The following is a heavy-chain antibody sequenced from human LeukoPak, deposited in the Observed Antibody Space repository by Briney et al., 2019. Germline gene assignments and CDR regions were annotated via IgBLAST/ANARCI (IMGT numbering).Heavy chain of an antibody. CDR3: ARNGVYGSGSHFDY. V-gene: IGHV4-31*03. CDR2: IYYSGST. Sequence: PSQTLSLTCTVSGGSISSGGYYWRWIGQRPGKVLEWIGYIYYSGSTYYNPSLKSRVTISVDTSKNQFSLKLSSVTAADTAVYYCARNGVYGSGSHFDYWGQGTLVTVSS. D-gene: IGHD3-10*01. J-gene: IGHJ4*02. CDR1: GGSISSGGYY.